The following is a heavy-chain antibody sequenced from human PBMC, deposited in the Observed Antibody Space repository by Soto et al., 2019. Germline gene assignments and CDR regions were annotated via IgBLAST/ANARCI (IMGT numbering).Heavy chain of an antibody. D-gene: IGHD5-12*01. V-gene: IGHV1-69*08. J-gene: IGHJ6*02. CDR3: ARDDRAGYRGYTYYYYGMDV. Sequence: QVQLVQSGAEVKKPGSSVKVSCKASGGTFSSYTISWVRQAPGQGLEWMGRIIPILGIANYAQKLQGRVTITADKSTSTAYMELSSLRSEDTAVYYCARDDRAGYRGYTYYYYGMDVWGQGTTVTVSS. CDR1: GGTFSSYT. CDR2: IIPILGIA.